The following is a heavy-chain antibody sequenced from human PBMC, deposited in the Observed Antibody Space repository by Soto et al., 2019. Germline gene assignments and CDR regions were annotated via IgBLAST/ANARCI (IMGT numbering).Heavy chain of an antibody. D-gene: IGHD2-2*01. J-gene: IGHJ1*01. CDR3: ANAYCSSTSCRSEYFHH. Sequence: EVQLLESGGGLVQPGGSLRLSCAASGFTFSSYAMSWVRQAPGKGLEWVSAISGRGDSSYYADSVKGRFTISRDNSKNTLCLQMNGLRAEDTAVYYCANAYCSSTSCRSEYFHHCGQGTLVTVSS. V-gene: IGHV3-23*01. CDR2: ISGRGDSS. CDR1: GFTFSSYA.